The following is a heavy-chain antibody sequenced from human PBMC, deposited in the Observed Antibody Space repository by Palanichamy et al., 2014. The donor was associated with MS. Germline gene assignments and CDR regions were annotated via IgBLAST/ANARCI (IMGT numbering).Heavy chain of an antibody. D-gene: IGHD3-22*01. CDR2: IYYSGST. V-gene: IGHV4-59*01. J-gene: IGHJ4*02. CDR3: AATPKSSGFYAYFDY. Sequence: QVQLQESGPGLVEPSETLSLTCTVSDGSISNYYWHWIRQPPGKGLEWLGYIYYSGSTNYNPSLKSRVTISVDTSKNQFSLKLRSVTAADTALYYCAATPKSSGFYAYFDYWGQGTLVTVSS. CDR1: DGSISNYY.